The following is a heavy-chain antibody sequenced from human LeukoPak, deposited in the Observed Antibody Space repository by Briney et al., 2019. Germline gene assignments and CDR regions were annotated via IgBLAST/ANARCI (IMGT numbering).Heavy chain of an antibody. CDR3: ARDGSSGAEY. CDR2: INWNGGST. Sequence: GGSLRLSCAASGFTVSSNYMSWVRQAPGKGLEWVSGINWNGGSTGYADSVKGRFTISRDNAKNSLYMQMNSLRAEDTALYYCARDGSSGAEYWGQGTLVTVSS. J-gene: IGHJ4*02. V-gene: IGHV3-20*04. CDR1: GFTVSSNY. D-gene: IGHD6-19*01.